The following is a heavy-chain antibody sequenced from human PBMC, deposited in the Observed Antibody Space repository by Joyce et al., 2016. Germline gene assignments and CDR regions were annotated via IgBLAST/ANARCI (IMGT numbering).Heavy chain of an antibody. D-gene: IGHD1-1*01. Sequence: EVQLVESGGGLVQPGGSLRLSCVASGLTFSDYSMNRVRQAPGKGLEWVSYINSGSSSIYYADSVKGRFTISRDNAKNSLYLQMNSLGAEDTAVYYCAVRAGTYSFDCWGQGTLVTVSS. J-gene: IGHJ4*02. CDR3: AVRAGTYSFDC. V-gene: IGHV3-48*04. CDR1: GLTFSDYS. CDR2: INSGSSSI.